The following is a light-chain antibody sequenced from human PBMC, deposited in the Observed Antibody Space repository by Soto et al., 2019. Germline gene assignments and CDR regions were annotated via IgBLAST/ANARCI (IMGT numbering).Light chain of an antibody. CDR1: QSVSSSY. CDR3: QQYGSSPFT. J-gene: IGKJ5*01. V-gene: IGKV3-20*01. CDR2: GAS. Sequence: VLTQSPGTLSLSPGERATLSCRASQSVSSSYLAWYQQKPGQAPRLLIYGASSRATGIPDRFSGSGSGTDFTLTISRLEPEDFAVYYCQQYGSSPFTFGQGTRLAIK.